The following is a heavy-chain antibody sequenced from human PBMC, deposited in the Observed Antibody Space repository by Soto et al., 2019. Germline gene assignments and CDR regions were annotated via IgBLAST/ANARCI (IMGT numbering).Heavy chain of an antibody. CDR2: IYYSGST. Sequence: QVQLQESGPGLLKPSETLSLTCTVYGGSIRSYYWSCIRQPPGKGLEWIGYIYYSGSTNYNPSLKSRVTISVDTSKNQFSLNLSSVTAADTAVDYCAIVWGGAFDIWGQGTMVNVSS. V-gene: IGHV4-59*01. CDR1: GGSIRSYY. D-gene: IGHD3-10*01. J-gene: IGHJ3*02. CDR3: AIVWGGAFDI.